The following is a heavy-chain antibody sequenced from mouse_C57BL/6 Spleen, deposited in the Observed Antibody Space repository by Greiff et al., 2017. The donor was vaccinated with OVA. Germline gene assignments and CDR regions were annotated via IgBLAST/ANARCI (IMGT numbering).Heavy chain of an antibody. CDR2: VYPYNGGT. D-gene: IGHD2-4*01. J-gene: IGHJ3*01. CDR1: GFTFTDYY. V-gene: IGHV1-36*01. Sequence: EVQLQESGPVLVKPGPSVKISCKASGFTFTDYYMHWVKQSHGKSLEWIGLVYPYNGGTSYNQKFKGKATLTVDTSSSTAYMELNSLTSEDSAVYYCASPLYYDYAWFAYWGQGTLVTVSA. CDR3: ASPLYYDYAWFAY.